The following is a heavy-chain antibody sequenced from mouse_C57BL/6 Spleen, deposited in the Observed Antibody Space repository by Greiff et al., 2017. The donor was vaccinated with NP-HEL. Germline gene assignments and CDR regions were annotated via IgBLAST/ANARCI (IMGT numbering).Heavy chain of an antibody. V-gene: IGHV3-6*01. CDR1: GYSITSGYY. CDR3: ARDRPAWFAY. Sequence: EVKLQESGPGLVKPSQSLSLTCSVTGYSITSGYYWNWIRQFPGNKLEWMGYLSYDGSNNYNPSLKNRISITRDTSKNQLFLKLNSVTTEDTATYYCARDRPAWFAYWGQGTLVTVSA. CDR2: LSYDGSN. J-gene: IGHJ3*01.